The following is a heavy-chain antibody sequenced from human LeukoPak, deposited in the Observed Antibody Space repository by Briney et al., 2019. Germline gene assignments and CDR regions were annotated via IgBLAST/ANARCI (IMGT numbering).Heavy chain of an antibody. V-gene: IGHV4-38-2*02. Sequence: SETLSLTCTVSGYSISSGYYWGWIRQPPGKGLEWIGSIYRSGSTYYNPSLKSRVTISVDTSKNQFSLKLSSVTATDTAVYYCARNRVYGVTNWFDPWGQGTLVTVSS. CDR3: ARNRVYGVTNWFDP. J-gene: IGHJ5*02. CDR2: IYRSGST. CDR1: GYSISSGYY. D-gene: IGHD4-17*01.